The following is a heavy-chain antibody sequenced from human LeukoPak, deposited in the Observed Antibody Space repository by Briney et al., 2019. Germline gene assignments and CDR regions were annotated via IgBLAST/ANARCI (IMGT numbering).Heavy chain of an antibody. CDR1: GFTFSSYG. J-gene: IGHJ4*02. D-gene: IGHD6-13*01. CDR3: AREWPSSSWYGGNFDY. Sequence: PGGSLRLSCAASGFTFSSYGMHWVRQAPGKGLEWVAFIRYDGSNKYYADSVKGRFTISRDNSKNTLYLQMNSLRAEDTAVYYCAREWPSSSWYGGNFDYWGQGTLVTVSS. CDR2: IRYDGSNK. V-gene: IGHV3-30*02.